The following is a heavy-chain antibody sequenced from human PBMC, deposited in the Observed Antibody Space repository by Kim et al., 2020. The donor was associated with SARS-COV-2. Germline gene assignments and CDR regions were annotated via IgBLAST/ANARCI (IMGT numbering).Heavy chain of an antibody. V-gene: IGHV3-23*01. Sequence: STYDADAVKGRFTISRDNSKNTLYLQMNSLRAEDTAVYYCAKEETGEFDYWGQGTLVTVSS. J-gene: IGHJ4*02. CDR3: AKEETGEFDY. D-gene: IGHD7-27*01. CDR2: ST.